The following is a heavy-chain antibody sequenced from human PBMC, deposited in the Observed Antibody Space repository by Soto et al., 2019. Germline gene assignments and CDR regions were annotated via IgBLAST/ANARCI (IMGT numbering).Heavy chain of an antibody. CDR1: GGSISSGGSY. Sequence: SETLSLTCTVSGGSISSGGSYWGWIRQSPGKGLEWIGYIYYSGNTILNPSLRSRVTLSVDTSKNQFSLNLSSVTAADTAVYYCVRYCSTTKCPFDYWGQGTLVTVSS. CDR2: IYYSGNT. J-gene: IGHJ4*02. V-gene: IGHV4-30-4*01. D-gene: IGHD2-2*01. CDR3: VRYCSTTKCPFDY.